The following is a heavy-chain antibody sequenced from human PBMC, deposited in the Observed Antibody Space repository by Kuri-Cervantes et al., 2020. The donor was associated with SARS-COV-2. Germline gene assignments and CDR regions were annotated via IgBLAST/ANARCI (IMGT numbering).Heavy chain of an antibody. CDR1: GYTFTGYY. J-gene: IGHJ1*01. CDR2: INPNSGGT. V-gene: IGHV1-2*02. CDR3: ASDPHSSGYSEYFQN. D-gene: IGHD3-22*01. Sequence: AAVKVSCKTSGYTFTGYYMHWVRQAPAQGREWMGWINPNSGGTNYAQKVQGRVTMTRDTSISTAYMELSRLRSDDTAVYSCASDPHSSGYSEYFQNWGQGTLVTVSS.